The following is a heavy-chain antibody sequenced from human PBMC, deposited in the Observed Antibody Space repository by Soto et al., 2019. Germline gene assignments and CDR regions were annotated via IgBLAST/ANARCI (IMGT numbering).Heavy chain of an antibody. CDR2: IFAYDGKT. J-gene: IGHJ6*02. Sequence: QVSLLQSGGEVKKPGASVKLSCKASGHAFGDYGVIWVRQAPVQGLERMGWIFAYDGKTYYDQKFQGRITMTTDTSPNTAYMELRSLKPDHTALYFCARSKLDVSGQGTMVNVSS. CDR3: ARSKLDV. V-gene: IGHV1-18*01. CDR1: GHAFGDYG.